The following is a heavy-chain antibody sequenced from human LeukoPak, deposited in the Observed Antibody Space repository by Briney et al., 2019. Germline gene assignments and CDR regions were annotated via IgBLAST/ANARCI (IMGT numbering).Heavy chain of an antibody. CDR3: ASLHANYGDYAGAGDY. J-gene: IGHJ4*02. CDR1: GGTFSSYA. V-gene: IGHV1-69*01. CDR2: IIPIFGTA. Sequence: SVKVSCKASGGTFSSYAISWVRQAPGQGLEWMGGIIPIFGTANYAQKFQGRVTITADESTSTAYMELSSLRSEDPAVYYCASLHANYGDYAGAGDYWGQGTLVTVSS. D-gene: IGHD4-17*01.